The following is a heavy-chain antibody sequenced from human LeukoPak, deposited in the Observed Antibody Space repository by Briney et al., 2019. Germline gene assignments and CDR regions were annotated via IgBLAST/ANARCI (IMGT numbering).Heavy chain of an antibody. J-gene: IGHJ4*02. CDR1: GGSFSGYL. CDR2: IDHSGST. Sequence: PSETLSLTCAVYGGSFSGYLWNWIRQSPEKGLEWLGEIDHSGSTTYNPSLKSRVTVSVDTSKNQFSLKLTSVSAADTAVYYCARGYGGYDWVFERWGQGTLVTVSS. D-gene: IGHD4-17*01. CDR3: ARGYGGYDWVFER. V-gene: IGHV4-34*01.